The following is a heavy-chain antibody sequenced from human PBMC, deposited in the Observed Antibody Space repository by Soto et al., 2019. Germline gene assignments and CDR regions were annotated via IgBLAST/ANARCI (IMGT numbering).Heavy chain of an antibody. J-gene: IGHJ1*01. CDR3: ARESGENWTSEAH. CDR1: GAYVSDFS. CDR2: ITVNGIT. V-gene: IGHV4-4*07. D-gene: IGHD1-1*01. Sequence: QVQPLESGPGLVKPWDTLSLTCTDSGAYVSDFSWSWIRQPAGKGLEWIGRITVNGITQYTPSFRCRVTMVMDTPRNQFSLNLPSATAADTGLYFCARESGENWTSEAHWGQGTLVTVSS.